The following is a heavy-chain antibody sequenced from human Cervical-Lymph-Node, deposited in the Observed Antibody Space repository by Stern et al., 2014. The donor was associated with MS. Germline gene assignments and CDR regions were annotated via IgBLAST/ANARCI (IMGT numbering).Heavy chain of an antibody. V-gene: IGHV1-18*01. J-gene: IGHJ6*03. Sequence: QLVQSGAEVRKPGASVKVSCKASGYTFTNYGFSWVRQAPGQGLEWMGWISANNGNTNFAQKFQGRVTMSTDTSTSTAYMELRSLRSDDTAVYYCARDGRCTSAVCPYFYYYTMDVWGKGTTVTVSS. CDR2: ISANNGNT. CDR3: ARDGRCTSAVCPYFYYYTMDV. CDR1: GYTFTNYG. D-gene: IGHD2-8*01.